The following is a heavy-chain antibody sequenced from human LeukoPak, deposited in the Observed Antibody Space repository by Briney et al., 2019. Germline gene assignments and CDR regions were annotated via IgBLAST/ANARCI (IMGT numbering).Heavy chain of an antibody. CDR2: IYYSGST. CDR3: ARRRIDCSSTSCYPRGYYYYYYMDV. CDR1: GGSISSGGYY. V-gene: IGHV4-31*03. D-gene: IGHD2-2*01. Sequence: PSQTLSLTCTVSGGSISSGGYYWSWIRQHPGKGLEWIGYIYYSGSTYYNPSLKSRVTISVDTSKNQFSLKLSSVTAADTAVYYCARRRIDCSSTSCYPRGYYYYYYMDVWGKGTTVTVSS. J-gene: IGHJ6*03.